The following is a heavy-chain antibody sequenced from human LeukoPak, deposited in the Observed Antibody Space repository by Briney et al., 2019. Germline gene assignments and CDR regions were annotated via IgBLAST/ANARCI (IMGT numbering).Heavy chain of an antibody. CDR3: ARSSPYNYYGSGSYPIPGDY. V-gene: IGHV4-59*01. CDR2: IYYSGST. J-gene: IGHJ4*02. D-gene: IGHD3-10*01. Sequence: SETLSLTCTVSGGSISSYYWSWIRQPPGKGLEWIGYIYYSGSTNYNPSLKSRVTISVDTSKNQFSLKLSSVTAADTAVYYCARSSPYNYYGSGSYPIPGDYWGQGTLVTVSS. CDR1: GGSISSYY.